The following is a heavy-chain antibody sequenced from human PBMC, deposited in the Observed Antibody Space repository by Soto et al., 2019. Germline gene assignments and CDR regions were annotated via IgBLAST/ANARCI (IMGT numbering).Heavy chain of an antibody. J-gene: IGHJ5*02. CDR1: GFTFSNYE. Sequence: GGSLRLSCAASGFTFSNYEMHWVRQAPGKGLEYVSGISNSGASTYYADSVKGRFTISRDNSKNTLYLQMNSLRAEDTAVYYCARDRHHYYGSGSYKYNWFDPWGQGTLVTVSS. CDR3: ARDRHHYYGSGSYKYNWFDP. CDR2: ISNSGAST. D-gene: IGHD3-10*01. V-gene: IGHV3-64*04.